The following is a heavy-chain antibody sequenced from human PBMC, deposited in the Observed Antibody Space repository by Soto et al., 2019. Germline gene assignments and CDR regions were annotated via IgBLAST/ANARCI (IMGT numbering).Heavy chain of an antibody. CDR1: GFTFSSYA. CDR2: ISYDGSNK. J-gene: IGHJ4*02. Sequence: QVQLVESGGGVVQPGRSLRLSCAASGFTFSSYAMHWVRQAPGKGLEWVAVISYDGSNKYYADSVKGRFTISRDNSKTTLYLQMNSLRAEDTAVYYCARDPIVVVVAVGGDTFDYWGQGTLVTVSS. V-gene: IGHV3-30-3*01. CDR3: ARDPIVVVVAVGGDTFDY. D-gene: IGHD2-15*01.